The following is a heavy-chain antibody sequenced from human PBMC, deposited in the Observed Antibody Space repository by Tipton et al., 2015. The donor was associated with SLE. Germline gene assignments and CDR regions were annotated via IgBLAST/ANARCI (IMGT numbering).Heavy chain of an antibody. V-gene: IGHV4-59*01. D-gene: IGHD5-12*01. CDR2: IYYSGST. J-gene: IGHJ5*02. Sequence: TLSLTCTVSGGSISSYYWSWIRQPPGKGLEWIGYIYYSGSTNYNPSLKSQVTISVDTSKNQFSLKLNSVTAADTAVYYCARGVGYEDLWGQGTLVTVSA. CDR1: GGSISSYY. CDR3: ARGVGYEDL.